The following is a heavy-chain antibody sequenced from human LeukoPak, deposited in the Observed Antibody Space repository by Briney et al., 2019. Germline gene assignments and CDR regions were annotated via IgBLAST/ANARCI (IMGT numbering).Heavy chain of an antibody. J-gene: IGHJ4*02. D-gene: IGHD2-8*02. V-gene: IGHV3-33*01. CDR1: GFTFSSYG. CDR2: IWYDGSNK. CDR3: TTDGGVFTHY. Sequence: GGSLRLSCAASGFTFSSYGMHWVRQAPGKGLEWVAVIWYDGSNKYYADSVKGRFTISRDNSKNTLYLQMNSLKTEDTGVYYCTTDGGVFTHYWGQGTLVTVSS.